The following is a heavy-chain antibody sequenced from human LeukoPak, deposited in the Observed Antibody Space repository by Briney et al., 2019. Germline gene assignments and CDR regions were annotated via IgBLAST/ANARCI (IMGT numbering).Heavy chain of an antibody. CDR2: IGSDNKP. D-gene: IGHD3-10*02. J-gene: IGHJ6*02. CDR1: GFTFSAYA. CDR3: ARYLHYYVAMDV. V-gene: IGHV3-23*05. Sequence: PGGSLRLSCEASGFTFSAYAMTWLRQAPGQGREWVSSIGSDNKPHYSESVKGRFAVSRDNSKSMLFLQLNSLRAEDTALYYCARYLHYYVAMDVWGQGTTVTVSS.